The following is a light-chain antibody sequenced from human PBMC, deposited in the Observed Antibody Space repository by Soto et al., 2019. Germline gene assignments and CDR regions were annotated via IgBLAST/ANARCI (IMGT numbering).Light chain of an antibody. CDR1: QSVNSN. Sequence: EIVLTQSPATLSLSPGERATLSCRASQSVNSNLAWYQQKPGQAPRLLIFDASNRATGIPARFSGSGSGTDFTLTISSLEHEDFAVYYCQQRSNWPPYTFGQGTKLEIK. V-gene: IGKV3-11*01. CDR3: QQRSNWPPYT. CDR2: DAS. J-gene: IGKJ2*01.